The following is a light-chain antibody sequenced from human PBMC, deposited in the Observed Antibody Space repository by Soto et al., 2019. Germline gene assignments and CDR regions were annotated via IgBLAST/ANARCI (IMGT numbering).Light chain of an antibody. CDR3: QQYNNWPPWT. J-gene: IGKJ1*01. CDR2: GAS. CDR1: QSVSSN. Sequence: EIVMTQSPATLSVSPGERATLSCRASQSVSSNLAWYQQKPGQAPRLLIYGASTRATGIPARFSGSGSGTEFTLTISSLQSEDFAVYYCQQYNNWPPWTCGQGTKGESK. V-gene: IGKV3-15*01.